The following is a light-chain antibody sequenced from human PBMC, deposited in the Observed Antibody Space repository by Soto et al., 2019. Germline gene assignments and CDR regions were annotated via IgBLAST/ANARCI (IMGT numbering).Light chain of an antibody. CDR3: QQYATSPRT. V-gene: IGKV3-20*01. CDR2: GAS. Sequence: EIVLTQSPGTLSFSPGERATLSCRASQTVSSRYVACYQQKPDQAPRLLIYGASIKATGIPDWFSGSGSRTDFTLTITLLEHEDFALYYCQQYATSPRTFGQGTKVEIK. CDR1: QTVSSRY. J-gene: IGKJ1*01.